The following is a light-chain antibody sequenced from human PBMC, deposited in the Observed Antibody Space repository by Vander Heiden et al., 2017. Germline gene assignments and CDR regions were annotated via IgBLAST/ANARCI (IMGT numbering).Light chain of an antibody. CDR1: QDITNY. Sequence: DIQMTHSPSSLSASVGDRVTVTCQPSQDITNYLSWYQQKAWKVPKLLLYDVFHLDTAVPPTSSGRGSATEFTLSIRILTTAALATSYSQQDDDMRHALGQGTKLEIK. J-gene: IGKJ2*01. CDR3: QQDDDMRHA. V-gene: IGKV1-33*01. CDR2: DVF.